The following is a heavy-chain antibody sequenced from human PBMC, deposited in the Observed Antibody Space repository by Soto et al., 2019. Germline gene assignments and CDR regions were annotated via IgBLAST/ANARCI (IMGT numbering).Heavy chain of an antibody. Sequence: AAVKVSCKASGYTFTSYGISWVRQAPGQGLEWMGWISAYNGNTNYAQKLQGRVTMTTDTSTSTAYMELRSLRSDDTAVYYCARDSWSENYYDSSGYYHTLDYWGQGTLVTV. V-gene: IGHV1-18*01. CDR3: ARDSWSENYYDSSGYYHTLDY. D-gene: IGHD3-22*01. CDR1: GYTFTSYG. J-gene: IGHJ4*02. CDR2: ISAYNGNT.